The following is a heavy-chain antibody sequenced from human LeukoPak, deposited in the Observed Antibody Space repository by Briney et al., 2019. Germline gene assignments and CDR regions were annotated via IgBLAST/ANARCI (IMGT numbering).Heavy chain of an antibody. CDR1: GGTYSSYA. J-gene: IGHJ5*02. Sequence: SVKVSCKASGGTYSSYAISWVRQAPGQGLEWMGGIIPIFGTANYAQKFQGRVTITADESTSTAYMELSSLRSEDTAVYYCARGQITMIAEDWFDPRGQGTLVTVSS. V-gene: IGHV1-69*13. D-gene: IGHD3-22*01. CDR3: ARGQITMIAEDWFDP. CDR2: IIPIFGTA.